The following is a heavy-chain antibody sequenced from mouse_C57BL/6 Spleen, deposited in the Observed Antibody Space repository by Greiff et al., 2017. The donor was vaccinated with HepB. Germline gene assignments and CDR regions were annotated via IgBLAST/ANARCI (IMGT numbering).Heavy chain of an antibody. CDR1: GYTFTSYW. CDR2: IDPSDSYT. D-gene: IGHD1-1*01. CDR3: ARWDYYGSSDWYFDV. V-gene: IGHV1-50*01. Sequence: QVQLQQPGAELVKPGASVKLSCKASGYTFTSYWMQWVKQRPGQGLEWIGEIDPSDSYTNYNQKFKGKATLTVDTSSSTAYMQLSSLTSEDSAVYYCARWDYYGSSDWYFDVGGTGTTVTVSS. J-gene: IGHJ1*03.